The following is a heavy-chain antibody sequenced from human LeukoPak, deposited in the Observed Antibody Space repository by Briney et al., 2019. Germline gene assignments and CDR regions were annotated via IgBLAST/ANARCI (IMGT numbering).Heavy chain of an antibody. CDR2: INSDGSST. D-gene: IGHD4-17*01. V-gene: IGHV3-74*01. J-gene: IGHJ4*02. CDR1: GFTFSSYW. Sequence: TGGSLRLSCAASGFTFSSYWMHWVRQAPGKGLVWVSRINSDGSSTSYADSVKGRFTISRDNAKNTLYLQMNSLRAEDTAVYYCARDKSADYGDSYFDSWGQGILVTVSS. CDR3: ARDKSADYGDSYFDS.